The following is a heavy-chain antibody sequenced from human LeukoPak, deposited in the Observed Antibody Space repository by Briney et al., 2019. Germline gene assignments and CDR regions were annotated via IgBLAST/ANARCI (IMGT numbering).Heavy chain of an antibody. CDR3: VTNDGVFTGYDVFDV. D-gene: IGHD3-9*01. J-gene: IGHJ3*01. CDR2: VYYDGNT. Sequence: GSLRLSCAASGFTFSSYWMSWVRQAPGKGLEWIGSVYYDGNTYVSPSLKSRVTISEDTSKNQFSLELTSVTAEDTALYYCVTNDGVFTGYDVFDVWGQGRMVTVSS. CDR1: GFTFSSYW. V-gene: IGHV4-39*07.